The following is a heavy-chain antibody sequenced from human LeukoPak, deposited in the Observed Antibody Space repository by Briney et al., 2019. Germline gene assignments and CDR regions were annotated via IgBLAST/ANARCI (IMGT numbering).Heavy chain of an antibody. CDR2: NYYSVRT. D-gene: IGHD4-17*01. Sequence: SETLSLTCSVSGGSISNYSYYWIWLRQPPGKGLVWIGYNYYSVRTYYTPSLQSRVTIYVDTYKTSFSLNPVSATAEDTAVYYCARLRYGEGYWGQGTLVTVSS. J-gene: IGHJ4*02. CDR3: ARLRYGEGY. V-gene: IGHV4-39*01. CDR1: GGSISNYSYY.